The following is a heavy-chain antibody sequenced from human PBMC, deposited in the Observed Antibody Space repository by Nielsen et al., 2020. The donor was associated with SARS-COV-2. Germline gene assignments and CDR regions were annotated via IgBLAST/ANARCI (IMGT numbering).Heavy chain of an antibody. CDR3: AKAYSSSWRYGDFDY. J-gene: IGHJ4*02. V-gene: IGHV3-9*01. CDR1: GFTFDDYA. D-gene: IGHD6-13*01. Sequence: SLKISCAASGFTFDDYAMHWVRQAPGKGLEWVSGISWNSGSIGYADSVKGRFTISRDNAKNSLYLQMNSLRAEDTALYYCAKAYSSSWRYGDFDYWGQGTLVTVSS. CDR2: ISWNSGSI.